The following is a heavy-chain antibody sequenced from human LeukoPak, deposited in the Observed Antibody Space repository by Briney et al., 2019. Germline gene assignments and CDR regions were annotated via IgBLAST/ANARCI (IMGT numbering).Heavy chain of an antibody. J-gene: IGHJ4*02. CDR1: GFTFDNYA. CDR2: ISGSGGST. D-gene: IGHD5-18*01. Sequence: GGSLRLSCAASGFTFDNYAMSWVRQAPGKGLEWVSGISGSGGSTYYVDSVKGRFTISRDNSKNTLYLQMNSLRVEDTAVYYCAKSFLGYSYGKIDYWGQGTLVTVSS. V-gene: IGHV3-23*01. CDR3: AKSFLGYSYGKIDY.